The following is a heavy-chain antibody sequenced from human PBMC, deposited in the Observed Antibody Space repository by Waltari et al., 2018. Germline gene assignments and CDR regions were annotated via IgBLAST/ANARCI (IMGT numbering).Heavy chain of an antibody. CDR2: INRDGSDT. CDR3: ARAGLLGGLDW. Sequence: EVQLVESGGGLFQAGGSLRLSCEASGLTVSGSWMHWVRQGPGKGLLWVSRINRDGSDTAYADSAKGRFTISRDNAKNTLFLQMNSLRDEDTGVYYCARAGLLGGLDWWGQGTLVTVSS. V-gene: IGHV3-74*01. D-gene: IGHD2-15*01. CDR1: GLTVSGSW. J-gene: IGHJ4*02.